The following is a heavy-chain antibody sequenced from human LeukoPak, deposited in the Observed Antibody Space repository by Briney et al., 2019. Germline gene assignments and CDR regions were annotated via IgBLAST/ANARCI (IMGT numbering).Heavy chain of an antibody. D-gene: IGHD3-10*01. CDR1: GFTFSSYA. CDR3: AKGGLLWFGEARPAHFDY. CDR2: ISGSGGST. V-gene: IGHV3-23*01. J-gene: IGHJ4*02. Sequence: GGSLRLSCAASGFTFSSYAMSWVRQAPGKGLEWVSAISGSGGSTYYEDSVKGRFTISRDNSKNTPYLQMNSLRAEDTAVYYCAKGGLLWFGEARPAHFDYWGQGTLVTVSS.